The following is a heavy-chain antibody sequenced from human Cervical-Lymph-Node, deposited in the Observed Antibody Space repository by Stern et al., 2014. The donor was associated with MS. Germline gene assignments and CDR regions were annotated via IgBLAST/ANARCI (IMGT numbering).Heavy chain of an antibody. J-gene: IGHJ4*02. D-gene: IGHD1-1*01. CDR2: IYPGDSET. V-gene: IGHV5-51*03. CDR3: ARRGHGYMGIDY. Sequence: VQLVQSGAEVRKPGESLRISCEVSGYRFTNNWIGWVRQVSGKGLEWMGIIYPGDSETRYSPSFQGQVTILVDKSNSITYLQWSSLKASDTAMYYCARRGHGYMGIDYWGQGTLVTVSS. CDR1: GYRFTNNW.